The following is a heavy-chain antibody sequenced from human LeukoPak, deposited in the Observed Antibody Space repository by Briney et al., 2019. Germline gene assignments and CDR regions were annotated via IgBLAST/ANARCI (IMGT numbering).Heavy chain of an antibody. J-gene: IGHJ4*02. Sequence: GGSLRLSCAASGFTFSSYAMHWVRQAPGKGLEWVALISYDGSNKYYADSVKGRFTISRDNSKNTLYLQMNSLRAEDTAVYYCARAPMVRGLIPSFDYWGQGTLVTVSS. V-gene: IGHV3-30-3*01. D-gene: IGHD3-10*01. CDR2: ISYDGSNK. CDR3: ARAPMVRGLIPSFDY. CDR1: GFTFSSYA.